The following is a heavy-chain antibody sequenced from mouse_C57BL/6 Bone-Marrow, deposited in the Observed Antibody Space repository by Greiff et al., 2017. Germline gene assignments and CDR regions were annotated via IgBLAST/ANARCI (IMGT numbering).Heavy chain of an antibody. Sequence: EVHLVESGGGLVQPGGSLKLSCAASGFTFSDYGMAWVRQAPRKGPEWVAFISNLAYSIYYADTVTGRFTISRENAKNTLYLEMSSLRSEDTAMYYCASLNWDKNYFDYWGQGTTLTVSS. CDR3: ASLNWDKNYFDY. CDR1: GFTFSDYG. J-gene: IGHJ2*01. D-gene: IGHD4-1*01. CDR2: ISNLAYSI. V-gene: IGHV5-15*01.